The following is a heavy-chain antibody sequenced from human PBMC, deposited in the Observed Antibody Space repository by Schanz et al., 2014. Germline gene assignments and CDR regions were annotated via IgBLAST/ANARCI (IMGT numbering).Heavy chain of an antibody. Sequence: DVQLLESGGGLVQPGGSLRLSCAASGFTFGDYAMTWVRQAPGKGLEWVSAINTGVNTYYADSVRGRFTMSRDNSKNTLYLQMNSRRPEDTAIYYCAKNQYDDVDLSSFYFDFWGQGTLVTVSS. CDR1: GFTFGDYA. V-gene: IGHV3-23*01. CDR2: INTGVNT. J-gene: IGHJ4*02. D-gene: IGHD3-3*01. CDR3: AKNQYDDVDLSSFYFDF.